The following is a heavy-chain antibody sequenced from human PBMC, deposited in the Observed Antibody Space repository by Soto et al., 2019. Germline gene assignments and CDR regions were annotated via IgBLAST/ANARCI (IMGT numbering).Heavy chain of an antibody. CDR1: GFTFSSYG. CDR3: AMIKRGIVATSYYYYYGMDV. D-gene: IGHD5-12*01. J-gene: IGHJ6*02. Sequence: GGSLRLSCVASGFTFSSYGMHWVRQAPGKGLEWVAVIWYDASKKYYADSVKGRFTISRDNAKNSLYLQMNSLRDEDTAVYYCAMIKRGIVATSYYYYYGMDVWGQGTTVTVSS. V-gene: IGHV3-33*01. CDR2: IWYDASKK.